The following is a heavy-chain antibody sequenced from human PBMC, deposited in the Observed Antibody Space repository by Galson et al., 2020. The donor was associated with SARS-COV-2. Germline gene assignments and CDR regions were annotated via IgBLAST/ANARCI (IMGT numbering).Heavy chain of an antibody. CDR2: VSGSGSTT. Sequence: GESLKISCAASGFTFSGYAINWVRQAPGKGLEWVSGVSGSGSTTYYADAVKGRFTISRDNSRNTVDLQMNSLTADDTGVYYCAKDLKLDSTGYYNGYYYFDYWGQGTLATVSS. V-gene: IGHV3-23*01. D-gene: IGHD3-22*01. J-gene: IGHJ4*02. CDR3: AKDLKLDSTGYYNGYYYFDY. CDR1: GFTFSGYA.